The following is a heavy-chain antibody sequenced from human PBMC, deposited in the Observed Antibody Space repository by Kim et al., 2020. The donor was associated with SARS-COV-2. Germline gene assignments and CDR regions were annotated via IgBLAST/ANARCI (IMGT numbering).Heavy chain of an antibody. J-gene: IGHJ4*02. V-gene: IGHV1-3*01. D-gene: IGHD4-4*01. CDR2: T. Sequence: TQYSQKFQGRVTITSDTSANTAYMELRRLTTKDTAIYYCARDMDPTVYDYWGQGTLVTVSS. CDR3: ARDMDPTVYDY.